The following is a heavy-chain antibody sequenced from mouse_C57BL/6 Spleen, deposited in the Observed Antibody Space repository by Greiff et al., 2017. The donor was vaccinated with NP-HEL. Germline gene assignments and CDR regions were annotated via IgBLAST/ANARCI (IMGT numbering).Heavy chain of an antibody. J-gene: IGHJ2*01. CDR3: ARSYDYPYFDY. D-gene: IGHD2-4*01. V-gene: IGHV1-69*01. CDR2: IDPSDSYT. Sequence: QVQLQQPGAELVMPGASVKLSCKASGYTFTSYWMHWVKQRPGQGLEWIGAIDPSDSYTNYNQKFKGKSTLTVDKSSSTAYMQLSSLTSEDSAVYYCARSYDYPYFDYWGQGTTLTVSS. CDR1: GYTFTSYW.